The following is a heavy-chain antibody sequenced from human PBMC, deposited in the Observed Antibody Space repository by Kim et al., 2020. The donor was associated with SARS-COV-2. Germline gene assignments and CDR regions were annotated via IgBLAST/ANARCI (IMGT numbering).Heavy chain of an antibody. V-gene: IGHV4-61*01. CDR2: IYYSGST. Sequence: SETLSLTCTVSGGSVSSGSYYWSWIRQPPGKGLEWIGYIYYSGSTNYNPSLKSRVTISVDTSKNQFSLKLSSVTAADTAVYYCARVKGVSGYDVGYYYYGMDVWGQGTTVTVSS. J-gene: IGHJ6*02. CDR3: ARVKGVSGYDVGYYYYGMDV. D-gene: IGHD5-12*01. CDR1: GGSVSSGSYY.